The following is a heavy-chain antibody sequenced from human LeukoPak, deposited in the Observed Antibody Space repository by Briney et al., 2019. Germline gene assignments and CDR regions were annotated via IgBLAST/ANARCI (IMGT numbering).Heavy chain of an antibody. CDR3: ARVKKYYYYMDV. J-gene: IGHJ6*03. Sequence: SETLSLTCTVSGGSISSYYWGWIRQPPGKGLEWIGTIYYSGSTYYNPSLKSRVTISVDTSKNQFSLKLSSVTAADTAVYYCARVKKYYYYMDVWGKGTTVTVSS. CDR1: GGSISSYY. CDR2: IYYSGST. V-gene: IGHV4-39*07.